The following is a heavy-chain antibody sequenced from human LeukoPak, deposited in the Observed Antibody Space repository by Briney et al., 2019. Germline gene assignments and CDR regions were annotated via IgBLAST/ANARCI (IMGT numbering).Heavy chain of an antibody. Sequence: SETLSLTCIVSGGSISSTTYYWGWIRQPPGKGLEWIGSIYYSGSTYYNPSLKSRVTISVDTSRNQFSLKLSSVTAADTAVYYCARLIRLRSEGYSSSSFVDYWGQGTLVTVSS. J-gene: IGHJ4*02. V-gene: IGHV4-39*01. CDR3: ARLIRLRSEGYSSSSFVDY. D-gene: IGHD6-6*01. CDR1: GGSISSTTYY. CDR2: IYYSGST.